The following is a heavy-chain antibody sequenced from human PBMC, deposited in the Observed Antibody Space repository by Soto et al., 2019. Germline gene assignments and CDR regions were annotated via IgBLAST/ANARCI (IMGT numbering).Heavy chain of an antibody. CDR1: GFTLSSYA. J-gene: IGHJ4*02. D-gene: IGHD5-18*01. V-gene: IGHV3-23*01. CDR2: IDGSGGST. Sequence: LRLSCAASGFTLSSYAMSWVRQAPGKGLEWVSAIDGSGGSTYYAGSVKGRFTISRDNSKNTLYLQMSGLRAEDTAVYYCAKGRYGYTYGSFDYWGQETLVTVSS. CDR3: AKGRYGYTYGSFDY.